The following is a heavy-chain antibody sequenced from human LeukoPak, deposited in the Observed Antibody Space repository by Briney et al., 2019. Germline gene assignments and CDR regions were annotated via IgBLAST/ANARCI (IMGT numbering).Heavy chain of an antibody. J-gene: IGHJ6*03. CDR3: AKDGVGGYAYGDYYYYYMDV. V-gene: IGHV3-23*01. CDR1: GFTFSSYA. CDR2: ISGDGDST. Sequence: GGSLRLSCAASGFTFSSYAMSWVRQAPGKGLEWVSGISGDGDSTYNADSVKGRFTISRDNSKNTLYLQMNSLRAEDTAVYYCAKDGVGGYAYGDYYYYYMDVWGKGTTVTVSS. D-gene: IGHD5-18*01.